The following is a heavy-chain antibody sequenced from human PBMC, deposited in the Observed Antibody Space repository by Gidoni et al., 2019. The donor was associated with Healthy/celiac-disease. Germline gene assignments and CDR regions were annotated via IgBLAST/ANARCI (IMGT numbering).Heavy chain of an antibody. V-gene: IGHV4-59*01. D-gene: IGHD2-21*02. CDR1: GGSISSYY. Sequence: QVQLQESGPGLVKPSATLSLTCTVSGGSISSYYLSWIRQTPGKGLEWIGYIYYSGSTNYNPSLKSRVTISVDTSKNQFSLKLSSVTAADTAVYYCARRGGDRDYWGQGTLVTVSS. CDR2: IYYSGST. J-gene: IGHJ4*02. CDR3: ARRGGDRDY.